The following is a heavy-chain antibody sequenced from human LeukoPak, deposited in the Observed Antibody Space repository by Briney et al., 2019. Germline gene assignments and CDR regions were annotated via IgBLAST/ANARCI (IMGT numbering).Heavy chain of an antibody. D-gene: IGHD5-24*01. Sequence: PGGSQRLLCEASGFTFSSNTMKWVRQAPGKGLEWVSYISSSSSTKSYTDSVKGRFTIARDNAKNSVYLKMNSQRDGHTAVYYCARGKTNMAYFDYWGQGALVTVSS. J-gene: IGHJ4*02. CDR3: ARGKTNMAYFDY. V-gene: IGHV3-48*02. CDR2: ISSSSSTK. CDR1: GFTFSSNT.